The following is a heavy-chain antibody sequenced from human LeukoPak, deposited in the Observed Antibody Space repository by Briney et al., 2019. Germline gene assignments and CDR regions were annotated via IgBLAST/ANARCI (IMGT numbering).Heavy chain of an antibody. CDR2: IYSNDDK. CDR3: AHRKDTVSPVG. V-gene: IGHV2-5*01. CDR1: GFSPSTRGVG. J-gene: IGHJ4*02. D-gene: IGHD5-18*01. Sequence: PGPTLLHPTQTLTLTCTFSGFSPSTRGVGVGWISQPPGKALEWLALIYSNDDKRYSPSLKTRLTITKDTSKNQVVLTMTNMDPVDTATYFCAHRKDTVSPVGWGQGTLVTVS.